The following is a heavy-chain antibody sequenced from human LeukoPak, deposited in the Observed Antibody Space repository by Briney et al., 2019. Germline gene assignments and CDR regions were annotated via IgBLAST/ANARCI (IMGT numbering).Heavy chain of an antibody. CDR1: GGNFGNYV. Sequence: SVKVSCKASGGNFGNYVIHWVRQAPEQGLEWMGRITPFFGVANYAQTFQDRVTFTADKITNTAYMQISSLKSEDTAVYFCARDTNEEYSSSSDGLAVWGQGTTVTVSS. V-gene: IGHV1-69*04. CDR3: ARDTNEEYSSSSDGLAV. J-gene: IGHJ6*02. CDR2: ITPFFGVA. D-gene: IGHD6-6*01.